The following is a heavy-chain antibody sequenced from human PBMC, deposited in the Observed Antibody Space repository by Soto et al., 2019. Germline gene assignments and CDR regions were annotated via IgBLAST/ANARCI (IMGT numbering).Heavy chain of an antibody. J-gene: IGHJ4*02. CDR2: VGIANANT. CDR1: GYTFTAYG. D-gene: IGHD3-9*01. CDR3: ERELNTDPTAYSTFSY. Sequence: QVQLVQSGPEVTMPGASVKVSCKTSGYTFTAYGLAWLRQAPGQRPEWLGWVGIANANTNYAEKFQGMVTMTSDRTTTTTYMERRILRSDATSVYYCERELNTDPTAYSTFSYWGQGPLVTVSS. V-gene: IGHV1-18*01.